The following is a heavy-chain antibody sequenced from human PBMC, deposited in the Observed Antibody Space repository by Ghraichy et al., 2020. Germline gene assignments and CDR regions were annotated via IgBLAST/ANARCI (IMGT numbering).Heavy chain of an antibody. D-gene: IGHD3-3*01. Sequence: SVKVSCKASGGTFSSYAISWVRQAPGQGLEWMGGIIPIFGTANYAQKFQGRVTITADESTSPAYMELSSLRSEDTAVYYCARAPKRFLEWLHWFDPWGQGTLVTVSS. CDR2: IIPIFGTA. CDR3: ARAPKRFLEWLHWFDP. J-gene: IGHJ5*02. CDR1: GGTFSSYA. V-gene: IGHV1-69*13.